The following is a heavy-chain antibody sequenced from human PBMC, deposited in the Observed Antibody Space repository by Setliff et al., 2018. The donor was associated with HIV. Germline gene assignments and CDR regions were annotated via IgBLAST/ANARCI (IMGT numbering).Heavy chain of an antibody. CDR1: GGSISSGGSY. CDR2: VYSGGSST. CDR3: ARTVEHLIRGWGFNYYYYMDV. V-gene: IGHV3-23*03. Sequence: PSETLSLTCTVSGGSISSGGSYWSWIRQLPGKGLEWVSIVYSGGSSTYYADSVRGRFTISRDNSRNTLYVQMNSLRAEDTAIYYCARTVEHLIRGWGFNYYYYMDVWGRGTTVTVSS. J-gene: IGHJ6*03. D-gene: IGHD3-16*01.